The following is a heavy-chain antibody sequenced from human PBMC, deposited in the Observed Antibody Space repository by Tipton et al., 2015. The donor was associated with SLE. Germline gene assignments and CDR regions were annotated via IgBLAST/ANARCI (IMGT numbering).Heavy chain of an antibody. Sequence: QSGAEVKKPGASVKVSCKTSGYTFTTYGISWVRQAPGQGLEWMGWINEYNGNTNYVQKFQGRVTMTTDTSTSTAYMELRSLRSDDTAVYYCARESGYGTPGWQYYYNMDVWGQGTTVTVSS. J-gene: IGHJ6*02. CDR3: ARESGYGTPGWQYYYNMDV. CDR2: INEYNGNT. D-gene: IGHD5-18*01. CDR1: GYTFTTYG. V-gene: IGHV1-18*01.